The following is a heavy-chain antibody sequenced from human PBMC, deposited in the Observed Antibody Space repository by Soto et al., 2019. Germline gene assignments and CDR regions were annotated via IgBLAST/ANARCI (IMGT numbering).Heavy chain of an antibody. CDR2: IYSTGNT. Sequence: SETLSLTCTVSGDSIRSSSYWGWIRQPPGKGLEWIGSIYSTGNTYYNPNLNSQVTISVDTSKNQFSLNVISVTASDTVVYYCARHRGSGWYEELDYWGQGTLVTVSS. CDR1: GDSIRSSSY. V-gene: IGHV4-39*01. D-gene: IGHD6-19*01. J-gene: IGHJ4*02. CDR3: ARHRGSGWYEELDY.